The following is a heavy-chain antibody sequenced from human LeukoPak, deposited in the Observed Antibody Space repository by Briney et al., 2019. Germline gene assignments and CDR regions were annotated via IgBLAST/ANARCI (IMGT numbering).Heavy chain of an antibody. V-gene: IGHV3-23*01. CDR2: ISGSGGST. D-gene: IGHD2/OR15-2a*01. J-gene: IGHJ6*02. CDR3: AKALWLRENYYYYGMDV. CDR1: GFTFSSYA. Sequence: GGSLRLSCAASGFTFSSYAMSWVRQAPGKGLEWVSAISGSGGSTYYVDSVKGRFTISRDNSKNTLYLQMNSLRAEDTAVYYCAKALWLRENYYYYGMDVWGQGTTVTVSS.